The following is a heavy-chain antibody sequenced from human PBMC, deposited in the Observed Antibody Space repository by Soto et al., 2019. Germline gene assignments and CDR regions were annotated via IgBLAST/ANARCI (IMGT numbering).Heavy chain of an antibody. V-gene: IGHV4-39*01. CDR3: ARPHYYGSGSYGYWFDP. D-gene: IGHD3-10*01. J-gene: IGHJ5*02. CDR2: ISYSGST. CDR1: GVSISSTTYY. Sequence: QLQLQESGPGLVKPSETLSLTCTVSGVSISSTTYYWGWIRQPPGKGLEWIGSISYSGSTTNNPSLKSRVTISVDMSTNQFSLKLSSVTAADTAVYYCARPHYYGSGSYGYWFDPWGQGTLVTVSS.